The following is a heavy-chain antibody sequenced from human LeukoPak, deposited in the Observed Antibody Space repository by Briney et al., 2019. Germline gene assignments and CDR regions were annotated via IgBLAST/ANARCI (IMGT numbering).Heavy chain of an antibody. Sequence: GQSLRLSCTASGFTFGDYAMSWVRQAPGKGLEWVGFIRSKAYGGTTEYAASVKGRFTISRDDSKSIAYLQMNSLKTEDTAVYYCTRDRGYSSDWYTDAFDIWGQGTMVTVSS. CDR1: GFTFGDYA. D-gene: IGHD6-19*01. CDR3: TRDRGYSSDWYTDAFDI. J-gene: IGHJ3*02. V-gene: IGHV3-49*04. CDR2: IRSKAYGGTT.